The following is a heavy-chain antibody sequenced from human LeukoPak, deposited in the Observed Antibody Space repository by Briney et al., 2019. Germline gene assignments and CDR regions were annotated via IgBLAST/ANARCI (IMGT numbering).Heavy chain of an antibody. CDR1: GFTFSSYS. J-gene: IGHJ4*02. V-gene: IGHV3-21*01. Sequence: PGESLRLSCAASGFTFSSYSMNWVRQAPGKGLEWVSSISSSSSYIYYADSVKGRLTISRDNAKNSLYLQMNSLRAEDTAVYYCARERFQYSPSFDYWGQGTLVTVSS. CDR3: ARERFQYSPSFDY. D-gene: IGHD2-15*01. CDR2: ISSSSSYI.